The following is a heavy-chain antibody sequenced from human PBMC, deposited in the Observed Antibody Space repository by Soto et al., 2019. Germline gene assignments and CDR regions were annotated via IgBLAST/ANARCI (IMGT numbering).Heavy chain of an antibody. Sequence: SETLSLTCAVYGGSFSGYYWSWIRQPPGKGLEWIGEINHSGSTNYNPSLKSRVTISVDTSKNQFSLKLSSVTAADTAVYYCARDRLEWLLYGGDFDYWGQGTLVTVS. CDR3: ARDRLEWLLYGGDFDY. CDR1: GGSFSGYY. D-gene: IGHD3-3*01. V-gene: IGHV4-34*01. J-gene: IGHJ4*02. CDR2: INHSGST.